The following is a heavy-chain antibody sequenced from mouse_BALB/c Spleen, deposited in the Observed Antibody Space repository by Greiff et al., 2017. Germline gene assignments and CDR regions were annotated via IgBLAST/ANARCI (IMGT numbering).Heavy chain of an antibody. CDR2: ISSGSSTI. Sequence: EVKLMESGGGLVQPGGSRKLSCAASGFTFSSFGMHWVRQAPEKGLAWVAYISSGSSTIYYADTVKGRFTISRDNPKNTLFLQMTSLRSEDTAMYYCARGGYGYHYAMDYWGQGTSVTVSS. J-gene: IGHJ4*01. V-gene: IGHV5-17*02. CDR3: ARGGYGYHYAMDY. D-gene: IGHD1-2*01. CDR1: GFTFSSFG.